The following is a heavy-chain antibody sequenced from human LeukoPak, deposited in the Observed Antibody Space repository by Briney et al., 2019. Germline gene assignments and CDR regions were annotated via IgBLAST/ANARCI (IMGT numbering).Heavy chain of an antibody. D-gene: IGHD5-12*01. V-gene: IGHV3-43*01. CDR1: GFTFGDYS. CDR2: INWDGGST. Sequence: GGSLRLFCAASGFTFGDYSMQWVRQAPGKGLEWVSVINWDGGSTYYADSVKGRFTISRDNSKNSLYLQMNSLRTEDTALYYCAKERSDYDHSFDYWGQGTLVTVSS. J-gene: IGHJ4*02. CDR3: AKERSDYDHSFDY.